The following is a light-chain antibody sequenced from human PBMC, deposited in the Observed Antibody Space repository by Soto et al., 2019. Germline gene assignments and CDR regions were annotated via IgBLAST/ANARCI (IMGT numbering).Light chain of an antibody. V-gene: IGLV2-14*01. CDR1: SSDVGGYNY. J-gene: IGLJ2*01. Sequence: QSALTQPASVSGSPGQSITISCTGTSSDVGGYNYVSWYQQHPGKAPKLMIYDVSNRPSGVSNRFSGSKSGNTASLTISGLQAEDEADYYCSSYTSSSTFHVVFGGGTKLT. CDR2: DVS. CDR3: SSYTSSSTFHVV.